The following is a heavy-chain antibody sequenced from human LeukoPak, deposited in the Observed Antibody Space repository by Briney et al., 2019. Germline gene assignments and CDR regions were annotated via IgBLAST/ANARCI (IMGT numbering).Heavy chain of an antibody. D-gene: IGHD7-27*01. Sequence: GASVKVSCKASGYTFTSYGISWVRQAPGQGLEWMGWISAYNGNTNYAQKLQGRVTMTTDTSTGTAYMELRSLRSDDTAVYYCASSTNWGSMGDAFDIWGQGTMVTVSS. CDR2: ISAYNGNT. CDR3: ASSTNWGSMGDAFDI. CDR1: GYTFTSYG. V-gene: IGHV1-18*01. J-gene: IGHJ3*02.